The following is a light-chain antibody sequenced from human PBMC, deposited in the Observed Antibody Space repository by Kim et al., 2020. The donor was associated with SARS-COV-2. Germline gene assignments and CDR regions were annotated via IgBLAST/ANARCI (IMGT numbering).Light chain of an antibody. CDR3: QQYDRSPYT. CDR1: QSVASNH. CDR2: GTS. Sequence: WPPGERATLSCRASQSVASNHLAWFQQKPGQAPRLLNYGTSSRATGIPDRFSASESGTDFTLTISRLEPEDFAVYYCQQYDRSPYTFGQGTKLEI. V-gene: IGKV3-20*01. J-gene: IGKJ2*01.